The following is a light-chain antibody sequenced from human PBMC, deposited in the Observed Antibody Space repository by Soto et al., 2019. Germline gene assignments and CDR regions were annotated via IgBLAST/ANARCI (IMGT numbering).Light chain of an antibody. CDR3: CSYAGRYTWV. CDR1: SSDVGDYNY. J-gene: IGLJ3*02. Sequence: QSALTQPRSVSGSPGQSVTISSTGTSSDVGDYNYVSWYQQHPGKAPKLIISGVSERPSGVPDRFSGSKSGNTATLTVSGLQAEDEADYYCCSYAGRYTWVFGGGTKVTVL. V-gene: IGLV2-11*01. CDR2: GVS.